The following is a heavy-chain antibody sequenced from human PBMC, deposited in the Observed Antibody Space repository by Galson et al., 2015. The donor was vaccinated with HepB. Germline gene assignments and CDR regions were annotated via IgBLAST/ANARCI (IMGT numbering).Heavy chain of an antibody. D-gene: IGHD3-10*01. J-gene: IGHJ4*02. V-gene: IGHV1-69*04. CDR2: IIPILGIA. CDR3: ARSQKYYGSGSYTFDY. CDR1: GGTFSSYA. Sequence: SCKASGGTFSSYAISWVRQAPGQGLEWMGRIIPILGIANYAQKFQGRVTITADKSTSTAYMELSSLRSEDTAVYYCARSQKYYGSGSYTFDYWGQGTLVTVSS.